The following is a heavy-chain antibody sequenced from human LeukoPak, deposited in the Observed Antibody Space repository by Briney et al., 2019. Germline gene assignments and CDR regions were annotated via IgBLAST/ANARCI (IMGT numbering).Heavy chain of an antibody. CDR1: GYTFTSYY. CDR2: INPSGGST. D-gene: IGHD6-19*01. CDR3: ARDTVAGTFYAFDI. J-gene: IGHJ3*02. V-gene: IGHV1-46*01. Sequence: ASVTVSFTASGYTFTSYYMHWVRQAPGQGLEWMGIINPSGGSTSYAQKFQGRVTMTRDTSTSTVYMELSSLRSEDTAVYYCARDTVAGTFYAFDIWGQGTMVTVSS.